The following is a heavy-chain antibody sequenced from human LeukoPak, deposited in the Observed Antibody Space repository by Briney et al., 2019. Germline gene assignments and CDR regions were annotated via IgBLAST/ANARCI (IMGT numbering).Heavy chain of an antibody. CDR1: GFTFNDYY. CDR2: INIGGTNT. CDR3: ATDGAGFDT. Sequence: GGSLRLSCAASGFTFNDYYMGWIRQAPGKGLEWLSYINIGGTNTHYADSVKGRFTISRDNAKKSPYLEMNNLRAEDTAVYYCATDGAGFDTWGQGVLVTVSS. J-gene: IGHJ5*02. V-gene: IGHV3-11*01.